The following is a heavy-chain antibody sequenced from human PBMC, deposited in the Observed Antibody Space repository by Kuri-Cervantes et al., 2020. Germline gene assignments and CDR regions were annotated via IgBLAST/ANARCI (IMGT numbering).Heavy chain of an antibody. V-gene: IGHV3-43*02. CDR3: AKSSTEITMVRGVTDYGMDV. Sequence: GGSLRLSCAASGFTFDDYAMHWVRQAPGKGLEWVSGISWDGGSTYYADSVKGRFTISRDNSKNSLYLQMNSLRTEDTALYYCAKSSTEITMVRGVTDYGMDVWGQGTTVTVSS. D-gene: IGHD3-10*01. J-gene: IGHJ6*02. CDR1: GFTFDDYA. CDR2: ISWDGGST.